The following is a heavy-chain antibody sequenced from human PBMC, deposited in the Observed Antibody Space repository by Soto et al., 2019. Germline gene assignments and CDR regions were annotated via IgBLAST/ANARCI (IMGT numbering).Heavy chain of an antibody. CDR3: ARGGVTMVRGANDY. J-gene: IGHJ4*02. CDR2: INHSGST. Sequence: QVQLQQWGAGLLKPSETLSLTCAVYGGSFSGYYWSWIRQPPGKGLEWIGEINHSGSTNYNPSLKSRVTISVDTSKNQFSLKLSSVTAADTAVYYCARGGVTMVRGANDYWGQGTLVTVSS. V-gene: IGHV4-34*01. D-gene: IGHD3-10*01. CDR1: GGSFSGYY.